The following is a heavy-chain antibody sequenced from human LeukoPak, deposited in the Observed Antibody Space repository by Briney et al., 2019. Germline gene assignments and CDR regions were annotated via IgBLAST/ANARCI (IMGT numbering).Heavy chain of an antibody. Sequence: PGGSLRLSCAASAFTFSNYAMTRVRQAPGKGLEWVSAISGSGGSTYYADSVKGRFTISRDNSKNTLYLQMNSLRAEDTAVYYCAKDLLAVPLYYLGQGTLVTVS. CDR2: ISGSGGST. D-gene: IGHD6-19*01. V-gene: IGHV3-23*01. CDR1: AFTFSNYA. CDR3: AKDLLAVPLYY. J-gene: IGHJ4*02.